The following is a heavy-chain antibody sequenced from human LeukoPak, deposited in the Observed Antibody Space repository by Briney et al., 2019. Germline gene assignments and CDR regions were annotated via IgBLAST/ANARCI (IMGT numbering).Heavy chain of an antibody. V-gene: IGHV1-2*02. CDR2: INPNSGGT. CDR1: GYTFTSHG. D-gene: IGHD1-26*01. J-gene: IGHJ3*02. CDR3: ARDHSGSYYFAFDI. Sequence: ASVKVSCKASGYTFTSHGISWVRQAPGQGLEWMGWINPNSGGTNYAQKFQGRVTMTRDTSISTAYMELSRLRSDDTAVYYCARDHSGSYYFAFDIWGQGTMVTVSS.